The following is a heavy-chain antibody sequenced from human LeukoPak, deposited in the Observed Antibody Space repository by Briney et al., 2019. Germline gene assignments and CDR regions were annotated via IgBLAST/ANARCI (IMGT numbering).Heavy chain of an antibody. D-gene: IGHD1-1*01. CDR2: INHEGGGI. J-gene: IGHJ6*02. CDR1: GFTFSESW. Sequence: GGSLRLSCAASGFTFSESWMTWVRQVPGQGLEWVAHINHEGGGIQYVDSVKGRFTISRDNARGSVYLQMNSLRAEDTAIYHCATYINWVAGDVWGQGTTVIVSS. CDR3: ATYINWVAGDV. V-gene: IGHV3-7*03.